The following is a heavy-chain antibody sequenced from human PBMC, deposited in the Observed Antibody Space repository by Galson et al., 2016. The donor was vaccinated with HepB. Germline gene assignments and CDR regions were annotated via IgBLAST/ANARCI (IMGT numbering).Heavy chain of an antibody. J-gene: IGHJ3*02. CDR3: ATESWGYDDAFDI. CDR2: FDPEDGET. D-gene: IGHD3-3*01. Sequence: SVKVSCKASGDSFSSYTFSWVRQAPGKGLEWMGGFDPEDGETIYAQKFQGRVTMTEDTSTDTAYMELSSLRSEDTAVYYCATESWGYDDAFDIWGQGTMVTVSS. V-gene: IGHV1-24*01. CDR1: GDSFSSYT.